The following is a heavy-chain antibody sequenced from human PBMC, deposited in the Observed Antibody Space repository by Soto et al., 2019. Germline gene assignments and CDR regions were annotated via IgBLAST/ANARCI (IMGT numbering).Heavy chain of an antibody. CDR2: TYYRSKWNN. V-gene: IGHV6-1*01. CDR3: SREVTATNHFDF. J-gene: IGHJ4*02. D-gene: IGHD2-21*02. CDR1: GDSVSSNSGA. Sequence: QVQLQQSGPGLVKPSQTLSLTCAISGDSVSSNSGAWNWIRQSPSRGLEWLGRTYYRSKWNNDYSVSVKSRIIINPVTSKNQCTLQLNSLSPEDTAVYYCSREVTATNHFDFWCQGTLVTVSS.